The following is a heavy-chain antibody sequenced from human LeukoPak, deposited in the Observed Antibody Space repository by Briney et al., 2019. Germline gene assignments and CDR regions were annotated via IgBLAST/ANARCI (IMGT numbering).Heavy chain of an antibody. CDR2: INHSGST. Sequence: SETLSLTCAVYGGSFSGYYWSWIRQLPGKGLEWIGEINHSGSTNYNPSLKSRVTISVDTSKNQFSLKLSSVTAADTAVYYCARGPYDSSGYYSKLFDYWGQGTLVTVSS. CDR1: GGSFSGYY. D-gene: IGHD3-22*01. V-gene: IGHV4-34*01. J-gene: IGHJ4*02. CDR3: ARGPYDSSGYYSKLFDY.